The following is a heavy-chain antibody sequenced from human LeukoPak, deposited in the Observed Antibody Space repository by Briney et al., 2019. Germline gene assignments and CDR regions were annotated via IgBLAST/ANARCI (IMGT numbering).Heavy chain of an antibody. CDR1: GDSISDYY. D-gene: IGHD5-12*01. J-gene: IGHJ6*02. V-gene: IGHV4-4*07. Sequence: PSETLSLTCNVFGDSISDYYWSWIRQPAGKGLEWIGRLYGSATIKYNPSLRSRLSLSGDTSKNQFSLKSSSVTAADTAVYYCAREARLASAAGLDVWGQGTMVTVS. CDR3: AREARLASAAGLDV. CDR2: LYGSATI.